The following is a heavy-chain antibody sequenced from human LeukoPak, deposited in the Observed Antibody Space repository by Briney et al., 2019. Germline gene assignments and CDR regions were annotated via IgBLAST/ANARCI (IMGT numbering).Heavy chain of an antibody. CDR2: IKPDGTEK. CDR3: ARDKIVGATNFDY. CDR1: GFPFSSYW. V-gene: IGHV3-7*01. J-gene: IGHJ4*02. Sequence: GGSLRLSCAASGFPFSSYWMSWVRQAPGKGLEWVANIKPDGTEKYYVDSVKGRFTISRDNAKNSLYLQMNSLRAEDTAVYYCARDKIVGATNFDYWGQGTLVTVSS. D-gene: IGHD1-26*01.